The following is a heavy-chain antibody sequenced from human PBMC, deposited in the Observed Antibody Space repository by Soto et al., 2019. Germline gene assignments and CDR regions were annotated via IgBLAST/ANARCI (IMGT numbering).Heavy chain of an antibody. V-gene: IGHV1-8*01. J-gene: IGHJ4*02. CDR1: GYTFTSYD. D-gene: IGHD3-10*01. CDR3: ARGGVFFFAAPTNPFDY. CDR2: MNPNSGNT. Sequence: GASVKVSCKASGYTFTSYDINWVRQDTGQGLEWMGWMNPNSGNTGYAQKFQGRVTMTRNTSISTAYMELSSLRSEDTAVYYCARGGVFFFAAPTNPFDYWGQGTLVTVSS.